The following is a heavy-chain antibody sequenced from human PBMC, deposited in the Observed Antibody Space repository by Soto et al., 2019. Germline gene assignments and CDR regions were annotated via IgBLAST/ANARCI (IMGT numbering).Heavy chain of an antibody. D-gene: IGHD6-13*01. CDR2: ISYDGSNK. CDR3: AKGYSSSWYKSDAFDI. Sequence: VAVISYDGSNKYYADSVKGRFTISRDNSKNTLYLQMNSLRAEDTAVYYCAKGYSSSWYKSDAFDIWGQGTMVTVSS. V-gene: IGHV3-30*18. J-gene: IGHJ3*02.